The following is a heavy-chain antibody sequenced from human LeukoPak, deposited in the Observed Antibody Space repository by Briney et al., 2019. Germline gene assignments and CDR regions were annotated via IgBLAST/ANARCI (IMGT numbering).Heavy chain of an antibody. CDR3: ARDLYSSGWYTARGDY. J-gene: IGHJ4*02. Sequence: GGSLRLSCAASGFTFSSYAMSWVRQAPGKGLEWVANIKQDGSEKYYVDSVKGRFTISRDNAKNSLYLQMNSLRAEDTAVYYCARDLYSSGWYTARGDYWGQGTLVTVSS. CDR2: IKQDGSEK. CDR1: GFTFSSYA. V-gene: IGHV3-7*01. D-gene: IGHD6-19*01.